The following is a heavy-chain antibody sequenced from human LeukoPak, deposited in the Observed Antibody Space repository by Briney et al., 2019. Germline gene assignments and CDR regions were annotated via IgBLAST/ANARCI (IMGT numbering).Heavy chain of an antibody. CDR3: AKGYCSGGGCYAYSFDY. V-gene: IGHV4-59*01. CDR1: GGSISCYH. D-gene: IGHD2-15*01. CDR2: IYYRGSP. J-gene: IGHJ4*02. Sequence: SETLSLTCTVPGGSISCYHWSRIRQSPGRGLEMIVHIYYRGSPNYNPSLKSRVTISVETSKNQFSLKLSSVTAADTAVYYCAKGYCSGGGCYAYSFDYWGQGTLVTVSS.